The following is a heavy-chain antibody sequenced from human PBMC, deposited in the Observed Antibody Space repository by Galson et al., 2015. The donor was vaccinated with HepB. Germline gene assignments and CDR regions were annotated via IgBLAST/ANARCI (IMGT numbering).Heavy chain of an antibody. D-gene: IGHD3-10*01. CDR3: ARVRRYGSGSYLLDY. CDR1: GYTFTDYY. CDR2: INPNSGGT. V-gene: IGHV1-2*02. Sequence: SVKVSCKASGYTFTDYYMHWVRQAPGQGLEWMGWINPNSGGTNYAQKFQGRVTMTRDTPIRTAYMELSRLKSDDTAVYYCARVRRYGSGSYLLDYWGQGTLVTVSS. J-gene: IGHJ4*02.